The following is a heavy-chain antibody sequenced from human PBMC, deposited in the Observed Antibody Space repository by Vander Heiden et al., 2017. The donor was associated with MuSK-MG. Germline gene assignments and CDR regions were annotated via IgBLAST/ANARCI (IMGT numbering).Heavy chain of an antibody. CDR2: INSDESRK. D-gene: IGHD2-2*01. CDR3: TMDGSNTKCQPFDD. Sequence: EVQLVESGGDLVQPGGSLRLSGAASGFTFNIRWMHWVRQAPGEGLVWVSRINSDESRKAYADAGKGRFTISRDNAKNTLYRQMKCFRAEATSVYYFTMDGSNTKCQPFDDWGQGTIVTVSS. J-gene: IGHJ4*02. CDR1: GFTFNIRW. V-gene: IGHV3-74*01.